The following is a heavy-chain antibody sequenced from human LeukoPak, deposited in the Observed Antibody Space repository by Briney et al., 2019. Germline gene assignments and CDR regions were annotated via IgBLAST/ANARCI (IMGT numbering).Heavy chain of an antibody. D-gene: IGHD3-3*01. J-gene: IGHJ4*02. CDR2: ISSSGDST. Sequence: PGGSLRLSCAASGFTFSSYAMIWVRQAPGKGLEWVSAISSSGDSTYYGDSVKGRFTISRDNSKNTLYLQMNSLRVEDTAVYYCAKADKLRFLEWLSIDYWGQGTLVTVSP. CDR1: GFTFSSYA. V-gene: IGHV3-23*01. CDR3: AKADKLRFLEWLSIDY.